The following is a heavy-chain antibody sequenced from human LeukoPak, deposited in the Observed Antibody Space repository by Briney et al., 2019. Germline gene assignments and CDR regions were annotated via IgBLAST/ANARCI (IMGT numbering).Heavy chain of an antibody. CDR3: ARAEYGRNVNYYYYMDV. J-gene: IGHJ6*03. CDR2: IKQEGSEK. D-gene: IGHD4-23*01. Sequence: GGSLRLSCAASGFTFSTYWMSWVRQAPGKGLEWVANIKQEGSEKYYVDSVKGRFTISRDNAKNSLYLQMNSLRAEDTAVYYCARAEYGRNVNYYYYMDVWGKGTTVTVSS. V-gene: IGHV3-7*01. CDR1: GFTFSTYW.